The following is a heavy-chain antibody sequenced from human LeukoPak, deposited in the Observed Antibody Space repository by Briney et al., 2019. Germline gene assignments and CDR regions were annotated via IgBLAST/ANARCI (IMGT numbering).Heavy chain of an antibody. V-gene: IGHV3-23*01. CDR1: GFTFSNYA. CDR3: AKCYYDSSGYYFGAFDI. CDR2: ISGSGGST. D-gene: IGHD3-22*01. Sequence: PGGPLRLSCAASGFTFSNYAMSWVRQAPGKGLEWVSAISGSGGSTYYADSVKGRFTISRDNSKNTLYLQMNSLRAEDTAVYYCAKCYYDSSGYYFGAFDIWGQGTMVTVSS. J-gene: IGHJ3*02.